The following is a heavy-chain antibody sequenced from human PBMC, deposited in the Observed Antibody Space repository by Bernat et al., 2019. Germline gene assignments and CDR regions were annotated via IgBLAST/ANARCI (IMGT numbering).Heavy chain of an antibody. CDR3: AKAGATVVTPGFY. D-gene: IGHD4-23*01. Sequence: EVQLVESGGGLVKPGGSLRLSCVGSGFTFSSYSMNWVRQAPGKGLEWVSSISGSGGGTYYADSVKGRFTISRDSSKNTLYLQMSSLRAEDTAIYYCAKAGATVVTPGFYWGQGTLVTVSS. V-gene: IGHV3-23*04. CDR2: ISGSGGGT. J-gene: IGHJ4*02. CDR1: GFTFSSYS.